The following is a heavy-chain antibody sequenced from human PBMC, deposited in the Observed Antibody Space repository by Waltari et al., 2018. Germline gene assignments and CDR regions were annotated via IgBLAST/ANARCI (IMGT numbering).Heavy chain of an antibody. V-gene: IGHV4-38-2*02. J-gene: IGHJ5*02. CDR3: ARDRSGYDYCFDP. Sequence: QVQLQESGPGLVKPSETLSLTCAVSGYSISSGYYWGWIRQPPGKGLEWIGSIYHSGSTYYNPSIKSRVTISVDTSKNQFSLKLSSVTAADTAVYYCARDRSGYDYCFDPWGQGTLVTVSS. D-gene: IGHD5-12*01. CDR2: IYHSGST. CDR1: GYSISSGYY.